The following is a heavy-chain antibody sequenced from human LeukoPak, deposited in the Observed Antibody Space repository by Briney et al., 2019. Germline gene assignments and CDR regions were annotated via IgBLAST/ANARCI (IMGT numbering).Heavy chain of an antibody. CDR3: AKDQLRMVRGAPRWFDP. CDR1: GFTFSSYG. V-gene: IGHV3-30*02. Sequence: GGSLRLSCAASGFTFSSYGMHWVRQAPGKGLEWVAFIRYDGSNKYYADSVKGRFTISRDNSKNTLYLQMNSLRAEDTAVYYCAKDQLRMVRGAPRWFDPWGQGTLVTVSS. CDR2: IRYDGSNK. D-gene: IGHD3-10*01. J-gene: IGHJ5*02.